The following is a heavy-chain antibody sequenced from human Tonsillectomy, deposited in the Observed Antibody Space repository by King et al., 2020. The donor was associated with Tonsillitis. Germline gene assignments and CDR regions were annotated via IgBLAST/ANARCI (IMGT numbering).Heavy chain of an antibody. CDR1: GYTFTGYY. CDR2: INPNSGGT. V-gene: IGHV1-2*02. CDR3: ASALAYCGGDCYDYYFDY. D-gene: IGHD2-21*02. Sequence: VQLVESGAEVKKPGASVKVSCKASGYTFTGYYMHWVRQAPGQGLEWMGWINPNSGGTNYAQKFQGRGTMTRDTSISTAYMELSRLRSDDTAVYYCASALAYCGGDCYDYYFDYWGQGTLVTVSS. J-gene: IGHJ4*02.